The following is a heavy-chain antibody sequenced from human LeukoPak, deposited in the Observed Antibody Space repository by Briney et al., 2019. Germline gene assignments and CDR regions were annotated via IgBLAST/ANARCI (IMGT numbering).Heavy chain of an antibody. D-gene: IGHD3-3*02. CDR2: INHSGST. CDR3: ARGRVHFPY. J-gene: IGHJ4*02. CDR1: GGSFNGYY. Sequence: SETLSLTCAVYGGSFNGYYWSWIRQPPGKGLEWIGEINHSGSTNYNPSLKSRVTISVDTSKNQFSLKLSSVTAADTAVYYCARGRVHFPYWGQGTLVTVSS. V-gene: IGHV4-34*01.